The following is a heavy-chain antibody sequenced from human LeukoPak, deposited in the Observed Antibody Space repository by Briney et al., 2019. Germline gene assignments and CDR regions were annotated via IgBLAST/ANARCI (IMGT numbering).Heavy chain of an antibody. V-gene: IGHV1-2*02. D-gene: IGHD3-22*01. CDR2: INPNRGGT. Sequence: ASVKVSCKASGYTFTSYYIHWVRQAPGQGLEWMGWINPNRGGTNYAQKFQGRVTMTRDTSISTAYMELSSLRSDDTAVYYCARNPNDSSGYYYGNYFDYWGQGTLVTVSS. J-gene: IGHJ4*02. CDR3: ARNPNDSSGYYYGNYFDY. CDR1: GYTFTSYY.